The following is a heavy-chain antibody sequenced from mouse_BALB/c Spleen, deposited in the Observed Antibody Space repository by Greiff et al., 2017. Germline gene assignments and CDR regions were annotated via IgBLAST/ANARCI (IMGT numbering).Heavy chain of an antibody. CDR3: ARAATATGNYFDY. CDR1: GYTFTSYW. J-gene: IGHJ2*01. D-gene: IGHD1-2*01. Sequence: VKLMESGAELARPGASVKLSCKASGYTFTSYWMQWVKQRPGQGLEWIGAIYPGDGDTRYTQKFKGKATLTADKSSSTAYMQLSSLASEDSAVYYCARAATATGNYFDYWGQGTTLTVSS. V-gene: IGHV1-87*01. CDR2: IYPGDGDT.